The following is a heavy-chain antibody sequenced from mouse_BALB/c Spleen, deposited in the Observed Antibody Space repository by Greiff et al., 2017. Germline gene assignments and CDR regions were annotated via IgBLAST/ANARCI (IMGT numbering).Heavy chain of an antibody. CDR3: ARHGGMWFFDV. CDR2: ISNGGGST. J-gene: IGHJ1*01. CDR1: GFTFSSYT. Sequence: EVQLVESGGGLVQPGGSLKLSCAASGFTFSSYTMSWVRQTPEKRLEWVAYISNGGGSTYYPDTVKGRFTISRDNAKNTLYLQMSSLKSEDTAMYYCARHGGMWFFDVWGAGTTVTVSS. V-gene: IGHV5-12-2*01.